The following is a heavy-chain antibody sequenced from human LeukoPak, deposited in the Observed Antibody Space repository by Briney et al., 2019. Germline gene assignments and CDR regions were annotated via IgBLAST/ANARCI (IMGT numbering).Heavy chain of an antibody. CDR3: ARDRGPPYQPLLVYFDY. D-gene: IGHD2-2*01. V-gene: IGHV1-2*02. Sequence: ASVKLSCKASGCTFTGYYMHWVRQAPGQGLEWVGWINPNSGGTNYSQKSQGRVTMTRDTAISKAYMELSRLRSDDTAVYYCARDRGPPYQPLLVYFDYWGEGTLVTVSS. CDR2: INPNSGGT. CDR1: GCTFTGYY. J-gene: IGHJ4*02.